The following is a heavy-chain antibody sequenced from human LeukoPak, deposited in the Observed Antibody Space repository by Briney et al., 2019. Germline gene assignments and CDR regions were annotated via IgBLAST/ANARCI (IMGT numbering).Heavy chain of an antibody. CDR1: GYTFTSYY. CDR3: AIRDGHTDH. V-gene: IGHV1-46*01. CDR2: INPSGGST. Sequence: ASVKVSCKASGYTFTSYYMHWVRQAPGQGLEWMGIINPSGGSTSYAQKFQGRVTMTRDMSTSTVYMELSSLRSEDMAMYYCAIRDGHTDHWGQGTLVTVSS. D-gene: IGHD5-24*01. J-gene: IGHJ4*02.